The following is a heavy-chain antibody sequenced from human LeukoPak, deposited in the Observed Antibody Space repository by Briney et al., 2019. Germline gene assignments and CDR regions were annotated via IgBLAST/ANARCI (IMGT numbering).Heavy chain of an antibody. CDR3: ANWHGATILS. Sequence: GGSLRLSCAASGFTFSIYWMSWVRQAPGKGLEWVATIKEDGSEKYYVDSVKGRFTISRDNAKNSLYLQMNSLRAEDTAVYYCANWHGATILSWGQGTLVTVSS. D-gene: IGHD5-12*01. CDR1: GFTFSIYW. CDR2: IKEDGSEK. V-gene: IGHV3-7*01. J-gene: IGHJ4*02.